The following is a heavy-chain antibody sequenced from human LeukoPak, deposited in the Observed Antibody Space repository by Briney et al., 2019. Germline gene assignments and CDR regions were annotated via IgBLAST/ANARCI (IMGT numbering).Heavy chain of an antibody. CDR2: FDPEDGET. D-gene: IGHD3-22*01. CDR3: ATGGYYYDSSGNAFDI. V-gene: IGHV1-24*01. J-gene: IGHJ3*02. Sequence: AAVKVSCKVSGYTLTELSMHWVRQSPGKGLEWMGGFDPEDGETIYAQKFQGRVTMTEDTSTDTAYMELSSLRSEDTAVYYRATGGYYYDSSGNAFDIWGQGTIVPVSS. CDR1: GYTLTELS.